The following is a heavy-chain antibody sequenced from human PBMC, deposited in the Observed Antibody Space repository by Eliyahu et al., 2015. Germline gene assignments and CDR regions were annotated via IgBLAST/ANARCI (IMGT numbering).Heavy chain of an antibody. V-gene: IGHV4-31*03. D-gene: IGHD2-8*01. Sequence: QVQLQESGPGLLKPSQTLSLIXRXSXGPTRSGGHXWSWXRQHPGEGLEWSGYFLYSGSTYYNPSLKTRVTISVDTSKNQFSLKLSSMTAADTAVYYCARAGTNGYAFDIWGQGTMVTVS. CDR3: ARAGTNGYAFDI. CDR1: XGPTRSGGHX. J-gene: IGHJ3*02. CDR2: FLYSGST.